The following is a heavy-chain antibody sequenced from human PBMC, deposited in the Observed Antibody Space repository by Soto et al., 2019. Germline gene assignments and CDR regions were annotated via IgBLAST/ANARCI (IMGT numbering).Heavy chain of an antibody. CDR2: ILPIFGTA. Sequence: QVQLVQSGAEVKKPGSPVKVSCKASGGTFSSYAISWVRQAPGQGVEWMGGILPIFGTANYARKFQGRVTITADRSTSTAYMELSSLRSEDTAVYYCARASTLTVHCGSVSCPRMDVWGQGTTVTVSS. V-gene: IGHV1-69*06. J-gene: IGHJ6*02. CDR1: GGTFSSYA. CDR3: ARASTLTVHCGSVSCPRMDV. D-gene: IGHD2-2*01.